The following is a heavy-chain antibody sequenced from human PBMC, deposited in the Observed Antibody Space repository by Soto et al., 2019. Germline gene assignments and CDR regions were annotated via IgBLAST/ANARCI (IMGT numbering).Heavy chain of an antibody. D-gene: IGHD3-10*01. CDR1: GYTFTTYA. V-gene: IGHV1-3*01. Sequence: QVQLVQCGAEVRKPGASVKLSCKTSGYTFTTYAIHWVRQAPGQGLEWMGLINAGNGNTKYSQKFQGRVTITRDTSASTAYMELSSLTSEDTAVYYCAWYYYGSGSPYPHFQHWAQCTLVTVSS. CDR3: AWYYYGSGSPYPHFQH. J-gene: IGHJ1*01. CDR2: INAGNGNT.